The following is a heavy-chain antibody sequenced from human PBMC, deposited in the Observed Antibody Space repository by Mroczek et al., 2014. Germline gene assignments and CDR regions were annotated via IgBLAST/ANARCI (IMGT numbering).Heavy chain of an antibody. D-gene: IGHD6-13*01. CDR3: ARVPSPGIAAAGSREDDY. Sequence: VQLVQSGGGVVQPGRSLRLSCAASGFTFSSYAMHWVRQAPGKGLEWVAVISYDGSNKYYADSVKGRFTISRDNSKNTLYLQMNSLRAEDTAVYYCARVPSPGIAAAGSREDDYWGQGTLVTVSS. V-gene: IGHV3-30-3*01. CDR2: ISYDGSNK. CDR1: GFTFSSYA. J-gene: IGHJ4*02.